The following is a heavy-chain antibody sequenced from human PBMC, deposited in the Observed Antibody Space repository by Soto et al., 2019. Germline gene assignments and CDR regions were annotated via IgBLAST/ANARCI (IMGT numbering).Heavy chain of an antibody. CDR2: IKRRADGGTT. CDR1: GFTFSDAW. D-gene: IGHD4-17*01. J-gene: IGHJ4*02. Sequence: EVPLVESGGDLVKPGGSLRLSCAASGFTFSDAWMSWVRQAPGKGLEWIGRIKRRADGGTTDYAAPVKGRFTISRDDSKNTLYLQMNSLKTEDTAVYFCTTAATTVTTIDYWGQGTLVTVSS. CDR3: TTAATTVTTIDY. V-gene: IGHV3-15*01.